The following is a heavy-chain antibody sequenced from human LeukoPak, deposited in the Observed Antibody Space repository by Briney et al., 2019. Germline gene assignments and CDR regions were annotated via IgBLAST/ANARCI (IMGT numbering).Heavy chain of an antibody. CDR2: INHSGST. J-gene: IGHJ4*02. CDR1: GGSFSGYY. D-gene: IGHD3-16*01. V-gene: IGHV4-34*01. Sequence: SETLSLTCAVYGGSFSGYYWSWIRQPPGKGLEWTGQINHSGSTNYNPSLQSRVTISVDTSKNQFSLKLSSVTAADTAVYYCGRSAGFVHFDHWGQGTLVTVTS. CDR3: GRSAGFVHFDH.